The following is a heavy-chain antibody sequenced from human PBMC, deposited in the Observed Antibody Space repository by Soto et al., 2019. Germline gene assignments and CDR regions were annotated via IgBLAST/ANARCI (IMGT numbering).Heavy chain of an antibody. D-gene: IGHD1-26*01. J-gene: IGHJ4*02. CDR2: INAGNGNT. V-gene: IGHV1-3*05. CDR1: GYTFTSYA. Sequence: QVQLVQSGAEEKKPGASVQVSCKASGYTFTSYAMHWVLQAPGQRLEWMGWINAGNGNTKYSQKIQGRVTITRDTSASTAYMELSSLRSEDSAVYSCARAGVGATPNYSWGQGTLVTVSS. CDR3: ARAGVGATPNYS.